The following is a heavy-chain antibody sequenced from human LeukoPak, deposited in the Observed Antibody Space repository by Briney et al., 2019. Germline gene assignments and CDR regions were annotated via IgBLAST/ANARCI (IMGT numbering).Heavy chain of an antibody. Sequence: PSETLSLTCAVYGGAVSGYYWSWIRQPPGKGLEWIGEINHRGSTNYNPSLKSRVTISEDTSKKQFSLKVSSVTAADTAVYYCAGGSSSGYYLGLDTRWGQGTLVTVSS. CDR3: AGGSSSGYYLGLDTR. CDR1: GGAVSGYY. J-gene: IGHJ1*01. V-gene: IGHV4-34*01. D-gene: IGHD3-22*01. CDR2: INHRGST.